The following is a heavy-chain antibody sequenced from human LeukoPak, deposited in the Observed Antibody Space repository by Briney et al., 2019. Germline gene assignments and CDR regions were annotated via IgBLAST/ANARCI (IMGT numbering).Heavy chain of an antibody. CDR2: INPSGGST. D-gene: IGHD1-1*01. J-gene: IGHJ4*02. V-gene: IGHV1-46*01. CDR3: ASHNTSRYYFDY. Sequence: ASVKVSCKASGYTFTSYYMHWVRQAPGQGLEWMGIINPSGGSTSYAQKFQGRVTMTRDTSTSTVYMELSSLRSEDTAVYYCASHNTSRYYFDYWGQGTLVTVSS. CDR1: GYTFTSYY.